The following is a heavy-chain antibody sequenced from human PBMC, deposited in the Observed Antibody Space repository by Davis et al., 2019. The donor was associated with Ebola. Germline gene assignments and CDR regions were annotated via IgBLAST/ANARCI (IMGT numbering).Heavy chain of an antibody. CDR3: ARSIITVTSYYFDY. J-gene: IGHJ4*02. V-gene: IGHV1-2*02. CDR2: INPNSGGT. D-gene: IGHD4-17*01. CDR1: GYAFTGYY. Sequence: ASVKVSCKASGYAFTGYYMHWVRQAPGQGLEWMGWINPNSGGTNYAQKFQGRVTMTRDTSISTAYMELSRLRSDDTAVYYCARSIITVTSYYFDYWGQGTLVTVSS.